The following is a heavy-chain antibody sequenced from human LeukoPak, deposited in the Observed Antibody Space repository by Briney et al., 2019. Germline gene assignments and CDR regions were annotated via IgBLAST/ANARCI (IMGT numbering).Heavy chain of an antibody. CDR1: GFTFSSYS. D-gene: IGHD1-26*01. J-gene: IGHJ4*02. Sequence: PGGSLRLSCAASGFTFSSYSMNWVRQAPGKGLEWVSSISSSGSTIYYADSVKGRFTVSRDNAKNSLYLQMNSLRAEDTAVYYCARDDLLVGATFFDYWGQGTLVTVSS. CDR3: ARDDLLVGATFFDY. V-gene: IGHV3-48*04. CDR2: ISSSGSTI.